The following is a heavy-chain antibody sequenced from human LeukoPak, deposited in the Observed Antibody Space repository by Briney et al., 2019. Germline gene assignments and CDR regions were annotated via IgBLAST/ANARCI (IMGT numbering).Heavy chain of an antibody. V-gene: IGHV3-23*01. D-gene: IGHD1-26*01. CDR2: ISGSGGST. CDR1: GFTVSSNY. CDR3: AKDLVVGATDAFDI. J-gene: IGHJ3*02. Sequence: PGGSLRLSCAASGFTVSSNYMSWVRQAPGRGLEWVSAISGSGGSTYYADSVKGRFTISRDNSKNTLYLQMNSLRAEDTAVYYCAKDLVVGATDAFDIWGQGTMVTVSS.